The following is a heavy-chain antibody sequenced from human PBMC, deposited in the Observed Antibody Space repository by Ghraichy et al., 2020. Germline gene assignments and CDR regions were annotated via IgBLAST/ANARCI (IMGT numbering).Heavy chain of an antibody. D-gene: IGHD3-22*01. V-gene: IGHV4-34*01. CDR2: INHSGST. Sequence: SETLSLTCAVYGGSFSGYYWSWIRQPPGKGLEWIGEINHSGSTNYNPSLKSRVTISVDTSKNQFSLKLSSVTAADTAVYYCARAPERYFSSGHRHPWGQGTMVTVSS. CDR3: ARAPERYFSSGHRHP. J-gene: IGHJ3*01. CDR1: GGSFSGYY.